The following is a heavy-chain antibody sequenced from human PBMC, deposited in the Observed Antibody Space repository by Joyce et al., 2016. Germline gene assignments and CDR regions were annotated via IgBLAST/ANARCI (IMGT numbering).Heavy chain of an antibody. CDR1: GFTFSSYS. CDR2: ISSSSSNI. CDR3: ATYSYSNAFEI. J-gene: IGHJ3*02. D-gene: IGHD1-26*01. Sequence: EVQLVESGGGLVQPGGSLRLSCAAVGFTFSSYSLNWVRQAAGKGVEWVSYISSSSSNIYHADSVKGRFTIARDNAENSLYLQMNSLRAEDTAVYYCATYSYSNAFEIWGQGTMVTVSS. V-gene: IGHV3-48*01.